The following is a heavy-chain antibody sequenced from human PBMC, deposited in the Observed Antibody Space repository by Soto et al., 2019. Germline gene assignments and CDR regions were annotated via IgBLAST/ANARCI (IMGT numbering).Heavy chain of an antibody. CDR1: GGTFSSYT. CDR2: IIPILGIA. J-gene: IGHJ4*02. V-gene: IGHV1-69*02. Sequence: ASVKVSCKASGGTFSSYTISWVRQAPGQGLEWMGRIIPILGIANYAQKFQGRVTITADKSTSTAYMELSSLRSEDTAVYYCAGGYGSSGWYGGFDYWGQGTLVTVSS. D-gene: IGHD6-19*01. CDR3: AGGYGSSGWYGGFDY.